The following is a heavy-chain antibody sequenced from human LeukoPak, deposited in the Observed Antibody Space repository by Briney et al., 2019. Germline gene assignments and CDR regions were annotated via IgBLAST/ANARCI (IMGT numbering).Heavy chain of an antibody. Sequence: GGSLRLSCAASGFTFRADGMQWVRQAPGKGLEWVANIWSDGSNKNYADSEKGRFTISRDNSKNTLFLQMNSLRAEDTAVYYCAKADPLYYYDSSGPLAYWGQGTLVTVSS. CDR1: GFTFRADG. J-gene: IGHJ4*02. CDR2: IWSDGSNK. CDR3: AKADPLYYYDSSGPLAY. V-gene: IGHV3-33*06. D-gene: IGHD3-22*01.